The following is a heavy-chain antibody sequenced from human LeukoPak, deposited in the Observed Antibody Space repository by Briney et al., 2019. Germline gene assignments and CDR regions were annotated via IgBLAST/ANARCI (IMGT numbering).Heavy chain of an antibody. CDR2: LWYDGTNR. J-gene: IGHJ4*02. V-gene: IGHV3-33*01. CDR1: GFDLSNYG. CDR3: ARGTGAKRYYFDL. Sequence: GGSLRLSCETSGFDLSNYGMHWVRRAPGKGLEWVTVLWYDGTNRYSSASVKGRISISRDTSENTVSLQINNVTVEDTAIYYCARGTGAKRYYFDLWGQGVLVTVSS.